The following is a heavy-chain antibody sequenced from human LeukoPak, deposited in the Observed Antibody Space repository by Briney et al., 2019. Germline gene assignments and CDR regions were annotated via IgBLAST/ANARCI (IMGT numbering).Heavy chain of an antibody. CDR3: ARDSRRIVVVPAATEFDP. D-gene: IGHD2-2*01. Sequence: ASVKVSCKASGYTFTSYYMHWVRQAPGQGLEWMGIINPSGGSTSYAQKFQGRVTITADKSTSTAYMELSSLRSEDTAVYYCARDSRRIVVVPAATEFDPWGQGTLVTVSS. CDR1: GYTFTSYY. CDR2: INPSGGST. V-gene: IGHV1-46*01. J-gene: IGHJ5*02.